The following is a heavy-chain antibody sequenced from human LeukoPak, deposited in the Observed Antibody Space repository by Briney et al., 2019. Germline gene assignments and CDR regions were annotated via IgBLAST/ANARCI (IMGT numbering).Heavy chain of an antibody. CDR2: ISAYNGNT. CDR1: GYTFTSYG. Sequence: GASVKVSCKASGYTFTSYGISWVRQAPGQGLEWMGWISAYNGNTNYAQKPQGRVTMTTDTSTSTAYMELRSLRSDDTAVYYCARDRPQYYYDSSGYYFAPANDYWGQGTLVTVSS. CDR3: ARDRPQYYYDSSGYYFAPANDY. J-gene: IGHJ4*02. V-gene: IGHV1-18*01. D-gene: IGHD3-22*01.